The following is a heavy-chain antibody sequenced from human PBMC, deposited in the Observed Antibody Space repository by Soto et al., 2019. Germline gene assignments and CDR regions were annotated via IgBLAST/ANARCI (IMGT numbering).Heavy chain of an antibody. CDR1: GGSISSGDYY. CDR2: IYYSGTT. D-gene: IGHD2-15*01. J-gene: IGHJ6*02. V-gene: IGHV4-30-4*01. Sequence: QVQLQESGPGLVKPSQTLSLSCTVSGGSISSGDYYWSWIRQPPGKGLEWIGYIYYSGTTYYNPSLKIRLSISVDTSKNQFTLKLSSVTAADTAVYFCARGRTYCSGGSCSYYYAMDVWGQGTTVTVSS. CDR3: ARGRTYCSGGSCSYYYAMDV.